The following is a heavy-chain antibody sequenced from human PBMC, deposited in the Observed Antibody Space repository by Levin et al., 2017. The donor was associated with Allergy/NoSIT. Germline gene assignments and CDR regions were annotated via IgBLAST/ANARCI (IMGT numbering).Heavy chain of an antibody. J-gene: IGHJ4*02. Sequence: GESLKISCKASGYIFTGYYIHWVRQAPGQGLEWMGWINPNSGGTKHAQTFQGRVTMTRDTSISTAYIELSSLTSDDTAVYYCARFVGVAGNFDYWGQGILVTVSS. CDR2: INPNSGGT. CDR1: GYIFTGYY. V-gene: IGHV1-2*02. D-gene: IGHD6-19*01. CDR3: ARFVGVAGNFDY.